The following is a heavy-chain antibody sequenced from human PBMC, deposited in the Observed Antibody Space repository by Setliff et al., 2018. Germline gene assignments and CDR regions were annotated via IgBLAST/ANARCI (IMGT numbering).Heavy chain of an antibody. D-gene: IGHD6-6*01. CDR2: IYYSGST. CDR1: GGSISSSSYY. J-gene: IGHJ6*02. CDR3: ARVAQYSSSSFYYYYYGMDV. Sequence: PSETLSLTCTVSGGSISSSSYYWGWIRQPPGKGLECIGSIYYSGSTYYNPSLKSRVTISVDTSKNQFSLKLSSVTAADTAVYYCARVAQYSSSSFYYYYYGMDVWGQGTTVTVSS. V-gene: IGHV4-39*07.